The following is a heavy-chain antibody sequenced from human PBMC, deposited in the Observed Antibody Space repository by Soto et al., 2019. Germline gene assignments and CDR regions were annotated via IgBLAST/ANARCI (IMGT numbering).Heavy chain of an antibody. V-gene: IGHV1-69*01. CDR1: GGTFSSYA. D-gene: IGHD3-10*01. CDR2: IIPIFGTA. Sequence: QVQLVQSGAEVKKPGSSVKVSCKASGGTFSSYAISWVRQAPGQGLEWMGGIIPIFGTANYAQKFQGRVTITADESTSTAYMELSSLRSEDTAVYYCARVVLTNDDSGSYFGFHYGMDVWGQGTTVTVSS. J-gene: IGHJ6*02. CDR3: ARVVLTNDDSGSYFGFHYGMDV.